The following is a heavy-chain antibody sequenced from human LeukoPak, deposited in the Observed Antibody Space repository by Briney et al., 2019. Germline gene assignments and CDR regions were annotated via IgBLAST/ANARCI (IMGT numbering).Heavy chain of an antibody. Sequence: SQTLSLTRTVSGGSISSGGYYWSWIRQHPGKGLEWIGSIYYSGSTNYNPSLQGRVTISVDTSKNQFSLKLSSVTAADTAVYYCARGGDYGETWGQGTLVTVSS. V-gene: IGHV4-31*03. CDR1: GGSISSGGYY. CDR3: ARGGDYGET. J-gene: IGHJ5*02. CDR2: IYYSGST. D-gene: IGHD4-17*01.